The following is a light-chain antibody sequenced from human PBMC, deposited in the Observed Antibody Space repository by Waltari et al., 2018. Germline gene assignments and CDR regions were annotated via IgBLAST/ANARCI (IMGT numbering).Light chain of an antibody. CDR1: QGLSSW. Sequence: DIQLTQSPSSVSASVGARVTITCRASQGLSSWLAGYQHKPGKAPKFLIFAASSLQSGVPSRFSGSGSGTDFTLTISSLQPEDFATYYCQQADSYPYTFGQGTKLEIK. CDR3: QQADSYPYT. CDR2: AAS. V-gene: IGKV1-12*02. J-gene: IGKJ2*01.